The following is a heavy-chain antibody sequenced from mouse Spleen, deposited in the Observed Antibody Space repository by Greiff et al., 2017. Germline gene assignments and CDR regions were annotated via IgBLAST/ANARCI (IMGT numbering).Heavy chain of an antibody. D-gene: IGHD2-14*01. V-gene: IGHV1-76*01. CDR2: IYPGSGNT. CDR3: ARSGYRYFWFAY. Sequence: QVQLQQSGAELVRPGASVKLSCKASGYTFTDYYINWVKQRPGQGLEWIARIYPGSGNTYYNEKFKGKATLTAEKSSSTAYMQLSSLTSEDSAVYFCARSGYRYFWFAYWGQGTLVTVSA. CDR1: GYTFTDYY. J-gene: IGHJ3*01.